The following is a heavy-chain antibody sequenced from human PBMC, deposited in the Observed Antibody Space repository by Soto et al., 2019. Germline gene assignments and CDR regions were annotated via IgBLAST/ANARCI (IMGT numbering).Heavy chain of an antibody. J-gene: IGHJ3*02. CDR1: GFTFSSYA. CDR3: AKDQGPYCGGDCYSPPDAFDI. Sequence: GSLRLSCAASGFTFSSYAMSWVRQAPGKGLEWVSAISGSGGSTYYADSVKGRFTISRDNSKNTLYLQMNSLRAEDTAVYYCAKDQGPYCGGDCYSPPDAFDIWGQGTMVTVSS. D-gene: IGHD2-21*02. CDR2: ISGSGGST. V-gene: IGHV3-23*01.